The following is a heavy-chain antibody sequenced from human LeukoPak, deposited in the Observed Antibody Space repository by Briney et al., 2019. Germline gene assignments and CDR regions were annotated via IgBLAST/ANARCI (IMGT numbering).Heavy chain of an antibody. CDR3: ARAEGSSGRRIFDY. CDR1: GGSISSYY. J-gene: IGHJ4*02. CDR2: VYYSGTA. D-gene: IGHD6-19*01. Sequence: PSETLSLTCTVSGGSISSYYWSWIRQPPGKGLEWIGYVYYSGTANNNPSLNSRVTVSVDTSKNQFSLRLTSLTAADTAVYYCARAEGSSGRRIFDYWGQGTLVTVSS. V-gene: IGHV4-59*01.